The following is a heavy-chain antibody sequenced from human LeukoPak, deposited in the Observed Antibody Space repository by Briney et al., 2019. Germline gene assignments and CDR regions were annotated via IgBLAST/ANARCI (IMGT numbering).Heavy chain of an antibody. CDR2: INPSGGST. CDR3: ASERGIAAAGTSNYYYYYGMDV. V-gene: IGHV1-46*01. Sequence: ASVKVSCKASGYTFTSYYMHWVRQAPGQGLEWMGKINPSGGSTSYAQKFQGRVTMTRDTSTSTVYMELSSLRSEDTAVYYCASERGIAAAGTSNYYYYYGMDVWGKGTTVTVSS. J-gene: IGHJ6*04. CDR1: GYTFTSYY. D-gene: IGHD6-13*01.